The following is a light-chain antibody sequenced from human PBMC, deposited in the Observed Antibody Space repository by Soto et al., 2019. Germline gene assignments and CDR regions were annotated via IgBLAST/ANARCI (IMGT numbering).Light chain of an antibody. CDR1: RSLSSTS. CDR3: QQYGSSPRT. V-gene: IGKV3-20*01. CDR2: DVS. J-gene: IGKJ1*01. Sequence: EIVLTQSPGTLSLSPGERAALSCRASRSLSSTSLAWYQQRPGQAPRLLIYDVSSRATGIPDRFSGSGSGTDFTLTIHSLEPDDFAVYYCQQYGSSPRTFGQGTKVEIK.